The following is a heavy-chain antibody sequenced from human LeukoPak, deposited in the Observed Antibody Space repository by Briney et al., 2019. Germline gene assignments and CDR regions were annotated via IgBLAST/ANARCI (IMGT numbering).Heavy chain of an antibody. Sequence: GGSLRRSCAASGFSISSYSMNWVRQAPGKGLEWVSSITSSSSYIYYGDSVKGRFTISRDNAKNSLYLQMNSLRAEDTAVYYCARDRGGYCGSTSCHPYDYWGQGTLVTVSS. CDR3: ARDRGGYCGSTSCHPYDY. J-gene: IGHJ4*02. CDR1: GFSISSYS. CDR2: ITSSSSYI. V-gene: IGHV3-21*01. D-gene: IGHD2-2*03.